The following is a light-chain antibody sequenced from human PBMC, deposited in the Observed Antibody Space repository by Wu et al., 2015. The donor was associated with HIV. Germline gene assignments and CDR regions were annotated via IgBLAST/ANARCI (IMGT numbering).Light chain of an antibody. J-gene: IGKJ1*01. V-gene: IGKV1-27*01. CDR1: QGISNF. Sequence: DIQMTQSPSSLSASVGDRVTITCRASQGISNFLAWYQQKPGKPPKVLIYAASTLQSGVPSRFSGSGSGTDFTLIISSLQSEDLAVYYCQQYRDWSWTFGQGTKVEFK. CDR2: AAS. CDR3: QQYRDWSWT.